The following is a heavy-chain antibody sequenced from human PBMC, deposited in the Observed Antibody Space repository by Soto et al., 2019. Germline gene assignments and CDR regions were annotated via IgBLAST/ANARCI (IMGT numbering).Heavy chain of an antibody. J-gene: IGHJ4*02. D-gene: IGHD6-6*01. CDR1: GFTFSSYA. V-gene: IGHV3-30-3*01. Sequence: GGSLRLSCAASGFTFSSYAMHWVRQAPGKGLEWVAVISYDGSNKYYADSVKGRFTISRDNSKNTLYLQMNSLRAEDTAVYYCAREGIAARLDMDLVVVVPDPRLSYFDYWGQGTLVTVSS. CDR3: AREGIAARLDMDLVVVVPDPRLSYFDY. CDR2: ISYDGSNK.